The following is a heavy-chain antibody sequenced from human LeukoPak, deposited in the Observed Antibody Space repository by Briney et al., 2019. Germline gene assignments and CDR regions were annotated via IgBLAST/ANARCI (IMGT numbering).Heavy chain of an antibody. CDR3: ATDESNSFMY. J-gene: IGHJ4*02. CDR2: ISSGGST. Sequence: GGSLRLSCAASGFTVINNYMNWVRQGPGKGLEWVSVISSGGSTYYADSVTGRFTISRDNSKNTLYLQMNSLRVEDTAVYYCATDESNSFMYWGQGTPVTVSS. V-gene: IGHV3-53*01. D-gene: IGHD2-8*01. CDR1: GFTVINNY.